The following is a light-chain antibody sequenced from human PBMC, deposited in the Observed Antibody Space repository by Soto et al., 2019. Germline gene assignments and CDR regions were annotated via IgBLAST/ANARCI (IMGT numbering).Light chain of an antibody. J-gene: IGLJ2*01. CDR2: EVS. CDR1: SSDVGGFNY. CDR3: SSYTSGSTWL. Sequence: QSVLTQPASVSGSPGQSITISCTGTSSDVGGFNYVSWYQQHPGKAPKLMIYEVSNRPSGVSNRFSGSKSGNTASLTISGLQAEDEADYYCSSYTSGSTWLFGGGTKVTVL. V-gene: IGLV2-14*01.